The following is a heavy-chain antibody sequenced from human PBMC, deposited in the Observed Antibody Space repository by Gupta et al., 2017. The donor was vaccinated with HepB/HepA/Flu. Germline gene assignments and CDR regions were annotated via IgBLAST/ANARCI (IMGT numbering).Heavy chain of an antibody. CDR3: ARTKQTNPYFFDY. V-gene: IGHV4-39*01. J-gene: IGHJ4*02. D-gene: IGHD2-8*01. Sequence: GLEWIGSIYYSGSTYHNPSLKSRVTISVDTSKNQFSLKLSSVTAADTAVFYCARTKQTNPYFFDYWGQGILVTVSS. CDR2: IYYSGST.